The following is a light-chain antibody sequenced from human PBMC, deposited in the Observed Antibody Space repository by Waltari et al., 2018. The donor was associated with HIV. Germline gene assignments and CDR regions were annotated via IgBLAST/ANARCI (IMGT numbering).Light chain of an antibody. CDR2: AVH. CDR1: NSDVGFYNL. V-gene: IGLV2-14*01. J-gene: IGLJ2*01. CDR3: NSYRSSDTVV. Sequence: QSALTQPASVSGSPGQSITISCTGSNSDVGFYNLVYWYQQVPGKAPQLLIYAVHSRPSGFSYRFSGSTSGNTASLTISDLQAEDEAQYFCNSYRSSDTVVFGGGTKLTVL.